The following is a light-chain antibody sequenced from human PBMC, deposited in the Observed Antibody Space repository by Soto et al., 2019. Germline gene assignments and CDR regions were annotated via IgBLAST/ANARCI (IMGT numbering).Light chain of an antibody. CDR1: QSVSSN. J-gene: IGKJ4*01. Sequence: EIVMTQSPATLSVSPGERATLSCRASQSVSSNLAWYQQKPGQAPRLLIYGASTRATGIPARFSGSGSGTEFTLTISSLQSEEFAVYYCQQYNNWPVTFGGGTKVDIK. CDR2: GAS. V-gene: IGKV3-15*01. CDR3: QQYNNWPVT.